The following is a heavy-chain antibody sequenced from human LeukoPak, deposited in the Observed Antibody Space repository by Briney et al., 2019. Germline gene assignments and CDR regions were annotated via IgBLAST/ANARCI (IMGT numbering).Heavy chain of an antibody. Sequence: ASVKVSCKASGYTFTGDYMHWVRQAPGQGLEWLGRINPNSGGTSYAQKFLGRVTMTRDTSISTAYMELSRLRSDDTAVYYCARRGIAAAGTDYWGQGTLVTVSS. CDR3: ARRGIAAAGTDY. CDR2: INPNSGGT. CDR1: GYTFTGDY. D-gene: IGHD6-13*01. V-gene: IGHV1-2*06. J-gene: IGHJ4*02.